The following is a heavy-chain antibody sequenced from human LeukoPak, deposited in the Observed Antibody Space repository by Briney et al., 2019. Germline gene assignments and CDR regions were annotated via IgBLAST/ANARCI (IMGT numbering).Heavy chain of an antibody. J-gene: IGHJ6*03. CDR1: GGSFSGYY. CDR2: INHSGST. CDR3: ARGPAGAGMDV. V-gene: IGHV4-34*01. Sequence: SETLSLTCAVYGGSFSGYYWSWVRQPPGKGLEWMGEINHSGSTNYNPSLKSRVTISVDTSKNQFSLKLSSVTAADTAVYYCARGPAGAGMDVWGKGTTVTVSS. D-gene: IGHD3-10*01.